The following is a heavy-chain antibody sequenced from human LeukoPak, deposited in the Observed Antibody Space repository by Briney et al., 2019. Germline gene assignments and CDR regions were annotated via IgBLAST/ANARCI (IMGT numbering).Heavy chain of an antibody. J-gene: IGHJ4*02. CDR2: INPNSGDT. CDR1: GYTFTGYY. V-gene: IGHV1-2*02. CDR3: AKNPYEYYFDY. D-gene: IGHD5-12*01. Sequence: APVQVSFKASGYTFTGYYMHWVRPAPGQGLEWMGWINPNSGDTNYAQKFQGRVTMTRDTSIRTAYLELSGLRSDDTAVYYCAKNPYEYYFDYWGQGTLVTVSS.